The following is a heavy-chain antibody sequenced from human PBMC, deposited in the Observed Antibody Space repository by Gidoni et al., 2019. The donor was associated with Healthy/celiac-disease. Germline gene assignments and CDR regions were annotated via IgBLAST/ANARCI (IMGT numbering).Heavy chain of an antibody. V-gene: IGHV5-51*01. CDR3: ARQTFSVDYYDSSGLLKGAYFDL. Sequence: EVQLVQSGAEVKKPGESLKISCKGSGYSFTSYWTGWVRQMPGKGLEWMGIIYPGDSDTRYSPSFQGQVTISADKSISTAYLQWSSLKASDTAMYYCARQTFSVDYYDSSGLLKGAYFDLWGRGTLVTVSS. CDR1: GYSFTSYW. CDR2: IYPGDSDT. D-gene: IGHD3-22*01. J-gene: IGHJ2*01.